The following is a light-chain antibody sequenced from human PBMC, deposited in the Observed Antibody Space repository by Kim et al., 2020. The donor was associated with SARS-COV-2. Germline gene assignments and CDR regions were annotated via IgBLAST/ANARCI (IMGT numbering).Light chain of an antibody. J-gene: IGKJ2*03. CDR3: QQYGSPPTS. V-gene: IGKV3-20*01. Sequence: LSPGERATLSCRASQNINKRDLAWYHHKPGQAPRLLIYAASYRATGIPDRFSGSGSGTDFTLTISRLEPEDFAVYYCQQYGSPPTSFGQGTKLEI. CDR1: QNINKRD. CDR2: AAS.